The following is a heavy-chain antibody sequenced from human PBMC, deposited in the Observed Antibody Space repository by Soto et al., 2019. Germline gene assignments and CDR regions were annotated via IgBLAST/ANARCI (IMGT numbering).Heavy chain of an antibody. Sequence: QVQLVQSGAEVKKPGASVKVSCKASGYTFTGYYMHWVRQAPGQGLEWMGWINPNSGGTNYAQKFQGWVTMTRDTYITTANMELSRLSSDDTAVYYCARDESPGGYYHGMDVWGQGTTVTVSS. D-gene: IGHD3-16*01. J-gene: IGHJ6*02. CDR1: GYTFTGYY. CDR2: INPNSGGT. V-gene: IGHV1-2*04. CDR3: ARDESPGGYYHGMDV.